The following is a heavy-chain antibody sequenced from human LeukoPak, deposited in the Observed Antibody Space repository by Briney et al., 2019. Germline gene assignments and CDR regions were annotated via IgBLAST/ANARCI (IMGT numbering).Heavy chain of an antibody. CDR1: GFTFSSYS. J-gene: IGHJ6*03. Sequence: GGSLRLSCAASGFTFSSYSMNWVRQAPGKGLEWVAVISYDGSNKYYADSVKGRFTISRDNSKNTLYLQMNSLRAEDTAVYYCAGVAAAGTIAYYMDVWGKGTTVTVSS. D-gene: IGHD6-13*01. CDR2: ISYDGSNK. V-gene: IGHV3-30*03. CDR3: AGVAAAGTIAYYMDV.